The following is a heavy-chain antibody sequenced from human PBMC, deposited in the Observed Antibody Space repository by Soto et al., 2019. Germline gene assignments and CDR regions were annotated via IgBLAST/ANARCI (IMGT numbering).Heavy chain of an antibody. CDR2: IDPSDSCT. CDR1: GYSFTSYW. CDR3: ARTSIAVAGIDP. Sequence: GESLKISCTGSGYSFTSYWISWVRPMPGKGLEWMGRIDPSDSCTNYSPSFQGHVTISADKSISTAYLQWSSLKASDTAMYYCARTSIAVAGIDPWGQGTLVTVSS. V-gene: IGHV5-10-1*01. D-gene: IGHD6-19*01. J-gene: IGHJ5*02.